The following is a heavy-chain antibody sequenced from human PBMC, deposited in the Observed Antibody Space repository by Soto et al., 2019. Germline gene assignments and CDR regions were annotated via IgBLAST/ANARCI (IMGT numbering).Heavy chain of an antibody. CDR2: INRSGGST. V-gene: IGHV1-46*03. CDR1: GYTFTSYY. CDR3: ATTYERHYNWFDP. J-gene: IGHJ5*02. D-gene: IGHD2-21*01. Sequence: QVQLVQSGDEVKKPGASVKVSCKASGYTFTSYYIHWVRPAPGQGLEWVVIINRSGGSTSYAQKVLVRVSMTRDTSTSRVYMGPSSVRSEYRAVYYWATTYERHYNWFDPWGKGTLVTVS.